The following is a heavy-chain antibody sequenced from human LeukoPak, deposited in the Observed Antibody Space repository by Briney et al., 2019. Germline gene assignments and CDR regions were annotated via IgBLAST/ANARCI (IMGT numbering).Heavy chain of an antibody. CDR2: VTYTRDT. CDR1: GPSINSYY. CDR3: AKDGVGSTYFDN. V-gene: IGHV4-59*01. Sequence: PSETLSLTCTVSGPSINSYYWSWIRQPPGKGLXWVGSVTYTRDTNYNPPLKSRGTISTATSKNHFSLRLSSVTATDTDIYYCAKDGVGSTYFDNWGQGTLVTVSS. D-gene: IGHD1-26*01. J-gene: IGHJ4*02.